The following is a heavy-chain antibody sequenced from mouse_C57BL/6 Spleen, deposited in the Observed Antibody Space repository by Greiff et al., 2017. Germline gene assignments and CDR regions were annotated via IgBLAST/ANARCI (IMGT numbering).Heavy chain of an antibody. V-gene: IGHV5-9-1*02. CDR2: ISSGGDYI. CDR1: GFTFSSYA. J-gene: IGHJ1*03. Sequence: EVQRVESGEGLVKPGGSLKLSCAASGFTFSSYAMSWVRQTPEKRLEWVAYISSGGDYIYYADTVKGRFTISRDNARNTLYLQMSSLKSEDTAMYYCTRGFDYGSSYVWYFDVWGTGTTVTVSS. D-gene: IGHD1-1*01. CDR3: TRGFDYGSSYVWYFDV.